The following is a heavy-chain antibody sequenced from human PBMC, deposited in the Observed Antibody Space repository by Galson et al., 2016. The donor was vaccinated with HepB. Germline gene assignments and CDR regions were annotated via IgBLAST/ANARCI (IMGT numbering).Heavy chain of an antibody. Sequence: SLRLSCAASGFTFSSYSMNWVRQAPGKGLEWVSYISGGSTSINYADSVKGRYTISRDNAKNSLYLQMNSLRGEDTAVYYCARDKTYADYDGLFDYWGQGTLVTVSS. CDR1: GFTFSSYS. CDR3: ARDKTYADYDGLFDY. D-gene: IGHD4-17*01. V-gene: IGHV3-48*01. CDR2: ISGGSTSI. J-gene: IGHJ4*02.